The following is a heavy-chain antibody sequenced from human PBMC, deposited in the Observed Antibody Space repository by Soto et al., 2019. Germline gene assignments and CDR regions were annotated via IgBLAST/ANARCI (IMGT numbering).Heavy chain of an antibody. CDR1: GYTFTNDD. CDR2: KSPNSGNT. D-gene: IGHD3-10*01. J-gene: IGHJ5*02. CDR3: ARGMSDGFGEVS. V-gene: IGHV1-8*02. Sequence: QVQLVQSGAEVKKPGASVKVSCKTSGYTFTNDDINWVRQAAGQGLEWIGWKSPNSGNTGYAQKFQGRVTLTRDTSISTAYMGLSSLRSEDTAVYYCARGMSDGFGEVSWGQGTLVTVSS.